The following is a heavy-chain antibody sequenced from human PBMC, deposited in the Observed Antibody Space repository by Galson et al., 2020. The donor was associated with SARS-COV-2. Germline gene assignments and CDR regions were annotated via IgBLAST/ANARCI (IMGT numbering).Heavy chain of an antibody. D-gene: IGHD6-13*01. CDR1: GGSISSYY. CDR3: ARDSSSWYDAYGMDV. V-gene: IGHV4-59*12. CDR2: IYYSGST. J-gene: IGHJ6*04. Sequence: SETLSLTCTVSGGSISSYYWSWIRQPPGKGLEWIGYIYYSGSTNYNPSLKSRVTISVDTSKNQFSLKLSSVTAADTAVYYCARDSSSWYDAYGMDVWGKGTTVTVSS.